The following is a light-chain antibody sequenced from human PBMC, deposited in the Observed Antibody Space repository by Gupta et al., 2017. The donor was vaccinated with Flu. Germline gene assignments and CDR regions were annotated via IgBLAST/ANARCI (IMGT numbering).Light chain of an antibody. J-gene: IGLJ2*01. CDR3: GTWDTSLRVGV. CDR1: TSNIGNYY. Sequence: QSVLTQPPSVSAAPGQKVTISCSGSTSNIGNYYVSWYQQLPGTAPKVVIYDGDKRPAGIPDRFSASQSGTAGTLDITGRQTGEEADYYCGTWDTSLRVGVFGGGTKRIVL. CDR2: DGD. V-gene: IGLV1-51*01.